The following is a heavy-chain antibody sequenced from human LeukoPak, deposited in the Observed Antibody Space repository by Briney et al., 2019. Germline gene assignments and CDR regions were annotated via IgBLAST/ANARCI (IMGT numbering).Heavy chain of an antibody. CDR3: ARDFATALYGTYYYFDY. CDR1: GYTFTGYY. CDR2: INPNTGGT. Sequence: GASVKVSCKASGYTFTGYYMHWVRQAPGQGLEWMGWINPNTGGTNCAQKFQGRVTMTRDTSISTAYMELSRLRSDDTAVYYCARDFATALYGTYYYFDYWGQGTLVTVSS. J-gene: IGHJ4*02. V-gene: IGHV1-2*02. D-gene: IGHD3-10*01.